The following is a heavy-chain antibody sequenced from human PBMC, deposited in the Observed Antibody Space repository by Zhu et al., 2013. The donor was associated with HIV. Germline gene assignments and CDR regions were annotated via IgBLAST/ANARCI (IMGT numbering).Heavy chain of an antibody. CDR1: GFTPSTSYG. CDR2: ISTYKRNT. V-gene: IGHV1-18*01. J-gene: IGHJ4*02. CDR3: ARDPGKVGSPFLEPGHFDY. Sequence: QVQLVQSGAELKKPGASVRVSCKASGFTPSTSYGINWVRQAPGQGLEWMGWISTYKRNTQYAQKFQGRVTVTTDTSTSTVYMDLRSLTSDDTAVYYCARDPGKVGSPFLEPGHFDYWGQGTLVTVSS. D-gene: IGHD1-26*01.